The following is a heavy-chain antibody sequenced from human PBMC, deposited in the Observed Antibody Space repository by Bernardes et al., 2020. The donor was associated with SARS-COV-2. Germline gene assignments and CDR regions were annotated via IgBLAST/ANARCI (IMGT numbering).Heavy chain of an antibody. J-gene: IGHJ5*02. Sequence: ASVKVSCKASGYTFTGYYMHWVRQAPGQGLEWMGWINPNSGGTNYAQKFQGWVTMTRDTSISTAYMELSRLRSDDTAVYYCAAGIAVAGGGWFDPWGQGTLVTVSS. CDR1: GYTFTGYY. CDR2: INPNSGGT. D-gene: IGHD6-19*01. CDR3: AAGIAVAGGGWFDP. V-gene: IGHV1-2*04.